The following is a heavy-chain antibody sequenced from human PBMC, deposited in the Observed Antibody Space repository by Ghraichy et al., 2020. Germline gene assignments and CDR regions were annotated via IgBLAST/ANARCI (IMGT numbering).Heavy chain of an antibody. V-gene: IGHV4-34*01. D-gene: IGHD2-21*01. J-gene: IGHJ3*02. CDR1: GGSFSGYY. CDR2: INHSGST. Sequence: SETLSLTCAVYGGSFSGYYWSWIRQPPGKGLEWIGEINHSGSTNYNPSLKSRVTISVDTSKNQFSLKLSSVTAADTAVYYCARTVDCKYCGGEGDAFDIWGQGTMVTVSS. CDR3: ARTVDCKYCGGEGDAFDI.